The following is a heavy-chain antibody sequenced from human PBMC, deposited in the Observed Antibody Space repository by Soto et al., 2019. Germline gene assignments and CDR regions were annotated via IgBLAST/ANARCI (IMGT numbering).Heavy chain of an antibody. CDR2: IHYNGNA. CDR1: GGSIRGVGVC. D-gene: IGHD3-22*01. Sequence: SETLCLPCTVSGGSIRGVGVCWSWIRQHPGKGLEWIGYIHYNGNAYYSPSLESRATISVDTSKNQFFLRLTTMTAADTAVYYCARDGSSGSSYKTYFDPWVQGIPVTSPQ. CDR3: ARDGSSGSSYKTYFDP. V-gene: IGHV4-31*03. J-gene: IGHJ5*02.